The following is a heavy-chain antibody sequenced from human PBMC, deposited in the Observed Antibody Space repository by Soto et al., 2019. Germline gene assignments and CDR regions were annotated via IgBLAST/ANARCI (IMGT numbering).Heavy chain of an antibody. CDR2: IIPIFGTA. CDR3: ARGGQTGTTYYYYGMDV. J-gene: IGHJ6*02. Sequence: SVKVSCKASGGTFSSYAISWVRQAPGQGLEWMGGIIPIFGTANYAQKFQGRVTITADESTSTAYMELSSLRSEDTAVYYCARGGQTGTTYYYYGMDVWGQGNKVTVSS. V-gene: IGHV1-69*13. CDR1: GGTFSSYA. D-gene: IGHD1-7*01.